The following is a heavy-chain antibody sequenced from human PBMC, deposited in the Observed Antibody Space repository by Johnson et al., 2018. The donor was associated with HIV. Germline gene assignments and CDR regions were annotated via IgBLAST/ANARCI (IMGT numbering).Heavy chain of an antibody. CDR3: ARDVSYRYDSDGWADAFDI. CDR2: ITQDGSQK. J-gene: IGHJ3*02. CDR1: GFTFSDYY. Sequence: VQLVESGGGLVKPGGSLRLSCAASGFTFSDYYLSWLRQAPAEGLVWVANITQDGSQKNYVDSAQGRFTIFSDNAKISLFLQMNTLRAEDTAVYYCARDVSYRYDSDGWADAFDIWGQGTMVTVSS. D-gene: IGHD3-22*01. V-gene: IGHV3-7*01.